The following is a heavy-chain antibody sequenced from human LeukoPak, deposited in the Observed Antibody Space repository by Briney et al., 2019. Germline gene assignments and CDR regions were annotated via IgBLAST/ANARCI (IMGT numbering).Heavy chain of an antibody. CDR1: VFTFSSYG. CDR2: IRYDGSNK. CDR3: AKVYCSSTSCTNWFDP. D-gene: IGHD2-2*01. V-gene: IGHV3-30*02. Sequence: GGPLRLSCAASVFTFSSYGMHWVRQAPGKGLEWVAFIRYDGSNKYYADSVKGRFTISRDNSKNTLYLQMNSLRAEDTAVYYCAKVYCSSTSCTNWFDPWGQGTLVTVSS. J-gene: IGHJ5*02.